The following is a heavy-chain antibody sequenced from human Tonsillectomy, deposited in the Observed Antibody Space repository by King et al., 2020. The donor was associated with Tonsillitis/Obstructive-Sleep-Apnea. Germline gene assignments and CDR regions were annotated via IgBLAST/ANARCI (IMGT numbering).Heavy chain of an antibody. J-gene: IGHJ4*02. D-gene: IGHD2-2*01. CDR2: ISSSSSYT. Sequence: VQLVEAGGGLVKPGGTRRLSCAASGFTFSDYDMRWIRQASGKGLEWVSYISSSSSYTNYADYVKGRFTISRENAKNSLYLQMNSLRAEDTAVYYCARAPYCSSTSCTEYYFDYWGQGTLVTVSS. CDR3: ARAPYCSSTSCTEYYFDY. V-gene: IGHV3-11*05. CDR1: GFTFSDYD.